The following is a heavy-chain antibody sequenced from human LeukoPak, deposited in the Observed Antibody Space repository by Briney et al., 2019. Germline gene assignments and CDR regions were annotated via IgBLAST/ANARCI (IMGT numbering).Heavy chain of an antibody. CDR3: AKWTVVVPAAIPRTAEQIYYFDY. CDR1: GFSFSSYG. CDR2: IRYDGSNK. D-gene: IGHD2-2*02. V-gene: IGHV3-30*02. Sequence: GGSLRLSCAASGFSFSSYGMHWVRQAPDKGLEWVAFIRYDGSNKYYADSVKGRFTISRDNSKNTLYLQMNSLRAEDTAVYYCAKWTVVVPAAIPRTAEQIYYFDYWGQGTLVTVSS. J-gene: IGHJ4*02.